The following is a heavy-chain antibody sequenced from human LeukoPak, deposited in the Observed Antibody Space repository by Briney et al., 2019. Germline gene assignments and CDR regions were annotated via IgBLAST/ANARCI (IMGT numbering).Heavy chain of an antibody. V-gene: IGHV1-2*06. J-gene: IGHJ4*02. Sequence: ASVKVSCKASGYTFTSYGISWVRQAPGQGLEWMGRINPNSGGTNYAQKFQGRVTMTRDTSISTAYMELSRLRSDDTAVYYCARSPKYYYDSSGYTDYWGQGTLVTVSS. D-gene: IGHD3-22*01. CDR1: GYTFTSYG. CDR2: INPNSGGT. CDR3: ARSPKYYYDSSGYTDY.